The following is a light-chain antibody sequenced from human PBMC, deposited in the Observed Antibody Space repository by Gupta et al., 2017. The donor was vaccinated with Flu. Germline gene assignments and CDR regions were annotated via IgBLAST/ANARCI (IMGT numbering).Light chain of an antibody. CDR2: EVS. Sequence: SITISCTGTSSDVGSYNLVSWYQQHPGKAPKLMIDEVSKRPSGVSNRFSGSKSGNTASLTISGLQAEDEADYYCCSYAGSSTYVFGTGTKVTVI. J-gene: IGLJ1*01. CDR1: SSDVGSYNL. V-gene: IGLV2-23*02. CDR3: CSYAGSSTYV.